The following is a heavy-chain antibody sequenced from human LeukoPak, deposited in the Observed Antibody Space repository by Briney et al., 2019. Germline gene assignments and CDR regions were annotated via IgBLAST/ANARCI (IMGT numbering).Heavy chain of an antibody. D-gene: IGHD1-26*01. Sequence: PSETLSLTCAVYGGSFSGYYWSWIRQTPGKGLEWIGEINHSGNTNYNPSLKSRVTISVDTSKNQFSLKLSSVTAADTAVYYCARDSVYSGSSLDYWGQGTLVTVSS. J-gene: IGHJ4*02. CDR1: GGSFSGYY. CDR2: INHSGNT. V-gene: IGHV4-34*01. CDR3: ARDSVYSGSSLDY.